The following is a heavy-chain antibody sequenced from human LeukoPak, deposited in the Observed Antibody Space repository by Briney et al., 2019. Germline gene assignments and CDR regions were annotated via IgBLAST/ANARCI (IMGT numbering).Heavy chain of an antibody. D-gene: IGHD4-17*01. CDR2: ISSDGGNE. V-gene: IGHV3-30*04. CDR3: ARNDYGDYYFDY. CDR1: GITFSDNA. Sequence: PGGSLRLSCVASGITFSDNAMHWVRQAPGQGLEWVAAISSDGGNEHYADSVEGRFTISRDNSKNTLFLQVDSLRTEDRAVYYCARNDYGDYYFDYWGQGTLVTVSS. J-gene: IGHJ4*02.